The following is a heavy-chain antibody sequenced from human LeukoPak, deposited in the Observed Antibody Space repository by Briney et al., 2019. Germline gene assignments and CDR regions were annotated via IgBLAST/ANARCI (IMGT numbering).Heavy chain of an antibody. J-gene: IGHJ5*02. V-gene: IGHV1-2*02. CDR2: INPNSGGT. CDR1: GYTFSAYY. D-gene: IGHD2-2*02. CDR3: AGGPAAIQGRGRDWFDP. Sequence: GASVKVSCKASGYTFSAYYMHWVRQAPGQGLEWMGWINPNSGGTVYAQNFQGRVTMTRDTSISTAYMELNRLRSDDTAVYYCAGGPAAIQGRGRDWFDPWGQGTLVTVSS.